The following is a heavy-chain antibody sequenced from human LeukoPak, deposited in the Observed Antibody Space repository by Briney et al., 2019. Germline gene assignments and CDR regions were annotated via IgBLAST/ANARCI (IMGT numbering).Heavy chain of an antibody. CDR2: IYTSGST. D-gene: IGHD6-13*01. CDR3: ARIKRDSSSWYRAYYYYMDV. Sequence: PSETLCLTCTVSGGSISSGSYYWSWIRQPAGKGLEWIGRIYTSGSTNYNPSLKSRVTISVDTSKNQFSLKLSSVTAADTAVYYCARIKRDSSSWYRAYYYYMDVWGKGTTVTISS. CDR1: GGSISSGSYY. J-gene: IGHJ6*03. V-gene: IGHV4-61*02.